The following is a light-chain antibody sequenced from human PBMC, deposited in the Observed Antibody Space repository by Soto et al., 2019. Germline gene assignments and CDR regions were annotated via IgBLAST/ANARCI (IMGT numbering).Light chain of an antibody. V-gene: IGKV3D-11*02. Sequence: EIALTQSPATLSLSPGERATLSFSSSQSVTRKVAWYQQKPGQAPRLLIYDASNRATGIPARFSGSGSGTDFTLTISSLETEDFAVYYCQHRCNWHTITFGHGTRLEIK. CDR2: DAS. CDR1: QSVTRK. J-gene: IGKJ5*01. CDR3: QHRCNWHTIT.